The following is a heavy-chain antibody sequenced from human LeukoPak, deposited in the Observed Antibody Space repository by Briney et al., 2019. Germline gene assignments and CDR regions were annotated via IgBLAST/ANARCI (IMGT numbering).Heavy chain of an antibody. V-gene: IGHV4-39*07. D-gene: IGHD1-26*01. Sequence: PSDTLSLTCIISGGSISSSTYYWGWIRQPPGKGLEWIGTLSYSGKTYYNPSLKSRVTISIDTSKNQFSLKLTSATAADTAVYYCARDHSSASYTCYYYYMDVWGKGTTVTVSS. J-gene: IGHJ6*03. CDR1: GGSISSSTYY. CDR2: LSYSGKT. CDR3: ARDHSSASYTCYYYYMDV.